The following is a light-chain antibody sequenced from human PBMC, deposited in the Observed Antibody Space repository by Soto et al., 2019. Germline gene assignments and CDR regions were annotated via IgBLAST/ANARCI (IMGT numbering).Light chain of an antibody. CDR3: QQYSTYPWT. Sequence: DIQMTQSPSTLSASVGDRVTITCRASQTISTLLAWYQQRPGKAPNLLIYKASSLESGVPSRFSGSGSETEFTLTISSLQPDDFATYFCQQYSTYPWTFCQGTKVEVK. CDR2: KAS. V-gene: IGKV1-5*03. J-gene: IGKJ1*01. CDR1: QTISTL.